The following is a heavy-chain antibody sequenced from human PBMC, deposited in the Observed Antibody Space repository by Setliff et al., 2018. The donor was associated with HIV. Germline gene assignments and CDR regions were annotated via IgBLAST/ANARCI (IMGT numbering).Heavy chain of an antibody. CDR2: IKQDGSEK. CDR1: GFTFNTYA. V-gene: IGHV3-7*01. J-gene: IGHJ6*03. D-gene: IGHD2-15*01. CDR3: ARDATRGGDMDV. Sequence: AGGSLRLSCAASGFTFNTYAMSWVRQAPGKGLEWVANIKQDGSEKYYVDSVRGRFTISRDNAKNSLYLQMNSLRAEDTAVYCCARDATRGGDMDVWAKGTTVTVSS.